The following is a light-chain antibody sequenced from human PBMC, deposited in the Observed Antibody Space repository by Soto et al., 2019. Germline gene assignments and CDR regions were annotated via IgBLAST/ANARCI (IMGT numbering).Light chain of an antibody. CDR1: QSVSTN. V-gene: IGKV3-15*01. CDR2: AAS. Sequence: EIVMTQSPATLSVSPWERATLSCRASQSVSTNLAWYKQKPGQAPRLLSYAASVRATGIPARFSGSGSGTEFTLTISSLQSEDFAVYSCQQSDERPPNLSFGGGTKVEIK. J-gene: IGKJ4*01. CDR3: QQSDERPPNLS.